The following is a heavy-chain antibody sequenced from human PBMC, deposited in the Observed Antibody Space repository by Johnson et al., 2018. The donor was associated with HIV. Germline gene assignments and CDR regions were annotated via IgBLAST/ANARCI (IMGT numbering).Heavy chain of an antibody. J-gene: IGHJ3*01. V-gene: IGHV3-64*01. D-gene: IGHD2-2*01. CDR2: IASKGDNS. Sequence: VQLVESGGGLVQPGGSLKLSCAASGFTFSGFNIHWVRQAPGRGLEYVSAIASKGDNSDVANSVKGRFTVSRDNSKNTVSLQMGSLRVEDTAVYYCVRRRYSTSTGQECFDVWGQGTMVTVSS. CDR3: VRRRYSTSTGQECFDV. CDR1: GFTFSGFN.